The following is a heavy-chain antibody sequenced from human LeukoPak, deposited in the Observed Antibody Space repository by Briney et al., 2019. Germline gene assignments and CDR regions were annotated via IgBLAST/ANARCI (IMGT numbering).Heavy chain of an antibody. Sequence: PSETLSLTCTVSGGSISISSYYWGWIRQPPVKGLEWIGSIYYSGSTYYNPSFKSRVTISVDTSKNQFSLKLSSVTAADTAMYYCAVLRGQDAGYWGQGTLVTVSS. CDR2: IYYSGST. CDR3: AVLRGQDAGY. CDR1: GGSISISSYY. V-gene: IGHV4-39*01. J-gene: IGHJ4*02.